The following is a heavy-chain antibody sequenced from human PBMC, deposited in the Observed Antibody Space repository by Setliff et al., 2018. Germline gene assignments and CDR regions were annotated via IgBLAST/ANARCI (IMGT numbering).Heavy chain of an antibody. CDR2: INTGDDII. CDR1: GFTFSGYS. D-gene: IGHD2-8*02. J-gene: IGHJ4*02. Sequence: PGGSLRLSCAASGFTFSGYSMNWVRQAPGKGLEWISYINTGDDIIYYAPSVKGRFTISRDNAKNSLFLQMNSLRADDTAVYYCVRDSPIRLGVLHSWGQGTLVTVSS. CDR3: VRDSPIRLGVLHS. V-gene: IGHV3-48*04.